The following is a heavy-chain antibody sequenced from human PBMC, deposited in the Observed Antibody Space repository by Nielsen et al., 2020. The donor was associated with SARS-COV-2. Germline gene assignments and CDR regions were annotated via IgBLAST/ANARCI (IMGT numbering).Heavy chain of an antibody. V-gene: IGHV4-30-4*01. J-gene: IGHJ4*02. CDR3: ARVGYDILTGYLIDY. CDR1: GGSISSGDYY. CDR2: IYYSGST. Sequence: SETLSLTCTVSGGSISSGDYYWSWIRQPPGKGLEWIGYIYYSGSTYYNPSLKSRVTISVDTSKNKFSLKLSSVTAADTAVYYCARVGYDILTGYLIDYWGQGTLVTVSS. D-gene: IGHD3-9*01.